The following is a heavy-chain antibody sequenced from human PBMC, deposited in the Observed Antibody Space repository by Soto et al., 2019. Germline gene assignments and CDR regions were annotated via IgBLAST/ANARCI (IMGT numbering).Heavy chain of an antibody. CDR1: GFTFSSYG. CDR3: AKDMGSLSVAVAGRDYYYGMDV. D-gene: IGHD6-19*01. Sequence: GGSLRLSCAASGFTFSSYGMHWVRQAPGKGLEWVAVISYDGSNKYYADSVKGRFTISRDNSKNTLYLQMNSLRAEDTAVYYCAKDMGSLSVAVAGRDYYYGMDVWGQGTTVTVSS. CDR2: ISYDGSNK. V-gene: IGHV3-30*18. J-gene: IGHJ6*02.